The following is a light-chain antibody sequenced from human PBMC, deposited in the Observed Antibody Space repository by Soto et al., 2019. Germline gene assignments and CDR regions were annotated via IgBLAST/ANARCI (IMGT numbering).Light chain of an antibody. CDR2: ASS. CDR3: QLYGISPQ. Sequence: EIVLTQSPGTLSLSPGERATLSCKTSQTSGSNFLAWYQHKPGQAPRLLIYASSNRATGIPDRFSGSASGPEFTLTINRLEPEDFAVYYCQLYGISPQFGQGTRLEIK. V-gene: IGKV3-20*01. J-gene: IGKJ5*01. CDR1: QTSGSNF.